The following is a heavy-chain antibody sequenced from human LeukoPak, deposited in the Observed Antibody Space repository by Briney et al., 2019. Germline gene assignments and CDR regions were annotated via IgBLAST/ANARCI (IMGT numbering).Heavy chain of an antibody. CDR1: GFTFDDYA. CDR2: ISWNSGSI. J-gene: IGHJ3*02. D-gene: IGHD2-21*01. Sequence: GGSLRLSCAASGFTFDDYAMHWVRQAPGKGLEWVSGISWNSGSIGYADSVKGRFTISRDNAKNSLYLQMNSLRAEDTALYYCAKDIPPFAYGAFDIWGQGTMVTVSS. CDR3: AKDIPPFAYGAFDI. V-gene: IGHV3-9*01.